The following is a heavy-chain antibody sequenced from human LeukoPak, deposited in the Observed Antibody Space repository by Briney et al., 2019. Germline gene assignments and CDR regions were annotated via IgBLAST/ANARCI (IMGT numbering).Heavy chain of an antibody. Sequence: LETLSLTCAVYGGSFSGYYWSWIRQPPGKGLEWIGEINHSGSTNYNPSLKSRVTISVDTSKNQFSLKLSSVTAADTAVYYCARGRVVVVPAAPNWFDPWGQGTLVTVSS. CDR2: INHSGST. CDR1: GGSFSGYY. D-gene: IGHD2-2*01. CDR3: ARGRVVVVPAAPNWFDP. V-gene: IGHV4-34*01. J-gene: IGHJ5*02.